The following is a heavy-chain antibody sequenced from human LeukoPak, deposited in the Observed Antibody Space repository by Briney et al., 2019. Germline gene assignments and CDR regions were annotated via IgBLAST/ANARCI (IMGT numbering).Heavy chain of an antibody. V-gene: IGHV3-21*01. D-gene: IGHD3-22*01. CDR1: GFTFSSYS. J-gene: IGHJ6*02. Sequence: GGSLRLSCAASGFTFSSYSMNWVRQAPGKGLEWVSSISSSSSYIYYADSVKGRFTISRDNAKNSLYLQMNSLRAEDTAVYYCARPDTPYYYDSSGYPPSAYYYYGMDVWDQGTTVTVSS. CDR2: ISSSSSYI. CDR3: ARPDTPYYYDSSGYPPSAYYYYGMDV.